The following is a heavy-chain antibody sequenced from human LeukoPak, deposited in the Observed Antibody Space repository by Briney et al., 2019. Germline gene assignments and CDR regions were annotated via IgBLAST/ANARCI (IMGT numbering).Heavy chain of an antibody. V-gene: IGHV3-74*03. J-gene: IGHJ4*02. CDR3: ARGGYTSSWYTDY. Sequence: PGGSLRLSCAASGFTFSDAWMNWVRQAPGKGLVWISPINSDGSGTKYADSVKGRFTISRDNAKNTLYLQMNSLRAEDTAVYYCARGGYTSSWYTDYWGQGTLVTVSS. CDR2: INSDGSGT. D-gene: IGHD6-13*01. CDR1: GFTFSDAW.